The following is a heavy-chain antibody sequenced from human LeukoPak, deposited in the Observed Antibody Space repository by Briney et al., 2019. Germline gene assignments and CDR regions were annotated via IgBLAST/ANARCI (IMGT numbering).Heavy chain of an antibody. D-gene: IGHD5-18*01. CDR1: GFTFSSYA. Sequence: GGSLRLSCAASGFTFSSYAMHWVRQAPGKGLEWVAVISYDGSNKYYADSVKGRFTISRDNSKNTLYLQMNSLRAEDTAVYYCAREVTIQPYMDVWGKGTTVTVSS. J-gene: IGHJ6*03. CDR3: AREVTIQPYMDV. V-gene: IGHV3-30*14. CDR2: ISYDGSNK.